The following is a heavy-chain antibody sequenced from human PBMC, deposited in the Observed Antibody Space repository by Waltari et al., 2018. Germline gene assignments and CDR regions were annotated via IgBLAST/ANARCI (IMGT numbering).Heavy chain of an antibody. V-gene: IGHV4-61*02. CDR2: IYTSGST. Sequence: QVQLQESGPGLVKPSQTLSLTCAFSGPSLSLSNSWTWTRQPAGKGLEWIGLIYTSGSTNYNPSLKSRVTISVDASKNQFSLKLSSVTAADTAVYYCARELGNWGQGTLVTVSA. CDR3: ARELGN. J-gene: IGHJ4*02. CDR1: GPSLSLSNS.